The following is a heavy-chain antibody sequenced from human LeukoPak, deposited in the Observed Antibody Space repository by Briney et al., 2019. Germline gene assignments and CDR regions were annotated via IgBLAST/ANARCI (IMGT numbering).Heavy chain of an antibody. D-gene: IGHD5-18*01. CDR2: ISYDGSNK. V-gene: IGHV3-30*18. CDR3: AKDQGYSYGSSSVDY. J-gene: IGHJ4*02. CDR1: GFTFSSYG. Sequence: GGSLRLSCAASGFTFSSYGMHWVRQAPGKGLEWVAVISYDGSNKYYADSVKGRFTISRDNCTNTLYLQMNSLRAEDTAVYYCAKDQGYSYGSSSVDYWGQGTLVTVSS.